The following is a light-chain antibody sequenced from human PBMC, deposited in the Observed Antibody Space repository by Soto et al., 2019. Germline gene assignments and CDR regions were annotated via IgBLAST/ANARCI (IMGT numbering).Light chain of an antibody. V-gene: IGKV4-1*01. CDR3: QQYYSTPLT. CDR1: QSVLYSSNNKNY. Sequence: DIVMTQSPDSLAVSLGERATINRKSSQSVLYSSNNKNYLAWYQQKPGQPPKLLIYWASTRESGVPDRFSGSGSGTDFTLTISSLQAEDVAVYYCQQYYSTPLTLGGGTKVDIK. CDR2: WAS. J-gene: IGKJ4*01.